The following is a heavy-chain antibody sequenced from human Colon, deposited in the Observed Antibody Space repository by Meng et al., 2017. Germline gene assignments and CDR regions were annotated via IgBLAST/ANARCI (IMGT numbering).Heavy chain of an antibody. CDR1: GFTFSSHA. V-gene: IGHV3-23*01. CDR2: ISSSGDST. D-gene: IGHD3-10*01. CDR3: AKWARGVQEDWFDP. Sequence: EGELLESGGGLIQPGGSLRLSCAASGFTFSSHAMTWVRQAPGKGLEWVSGISSSGDSTNYADSVKGRFTISRDNSKNTMYLQMNSLRVEDTAVYYCAKWARGVQEDWFDPWGQGTLVTVSS. J-gene: IGHJ5*02.